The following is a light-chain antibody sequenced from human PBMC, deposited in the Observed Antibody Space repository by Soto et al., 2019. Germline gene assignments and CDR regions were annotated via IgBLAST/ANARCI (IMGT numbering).Light chain of an antibody. CDR3: QQYGRT. Sequence: EVVLTQSPGTLSLSPGEIATLSCRASQSISTNYLAWYQIKPGQAPRLLIYAASNRLTGIPDRFSGSGSGTDFTLTISRLEPEDCELYYCQQYGRTFGQGTRLEIK. CDR2: AAS. J-gene: IGKJ5*01. CDR1: QSISTNY. V-gene: IGKV3-20*01.